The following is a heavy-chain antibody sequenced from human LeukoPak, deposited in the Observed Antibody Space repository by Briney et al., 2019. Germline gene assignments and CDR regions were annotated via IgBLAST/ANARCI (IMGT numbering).Heavy chain of an antibody. Sequence: SETLSLTCAVYGGSFSGYYWSWIRQPPGKGLEWIGEINHSGSTNYNPSLKSRVTISVDTSKNQFSLKLSSVTAADTAVYYCARGFSSGWYPAPDFDYWGQGTLVTVSS. CDR3: ARGFSSGWYPAPDFDY. CDR1: GGSFSGYY. D-gene: IGHD6-19*01. J-gene: IGHJ4*02. V-gene: IGHV4-34*01. CDR2: INHSGST.